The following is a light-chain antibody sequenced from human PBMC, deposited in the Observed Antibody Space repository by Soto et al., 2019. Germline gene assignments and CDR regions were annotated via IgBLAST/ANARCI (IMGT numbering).Light chain of an antibody. CDR1: QSVGSG. CDR2: AAS. CDR3: QQRARWPLT. J-gene: IGKJ4*01. Sequence: ETVLTQSPATLSLSPGETATLSCRASQSVGSGLAWYQQRPGQPPRLLLYAASTRAPGIPARFSGSGSGTDFTLTISGLEPEDFALFYCQQRARWPLTFGGGTKVELK. V-gene: IGKV3-11*01.